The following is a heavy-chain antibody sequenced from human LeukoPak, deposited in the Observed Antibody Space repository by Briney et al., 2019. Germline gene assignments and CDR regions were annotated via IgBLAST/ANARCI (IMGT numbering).Heavy chain of an antibody. CDR2: INSDGGST. CDR3: ARDPAAAGTYFDY. Sequence: PGGSLRLSCAASGFTFSSYWMPWVRQAPGKGLVWVSRINSDGGSTSYADSVKGRFTISRDNAKNTLYLQMNSLRAEDTAVYCCARDPAAAGTYFDYWGQGTLVTVSS. D-gene: IGHD6-13*01. J-gene: IGHJ4*02. V-gene: IGHV3-74*01. CDR1: GFTFSSYW.